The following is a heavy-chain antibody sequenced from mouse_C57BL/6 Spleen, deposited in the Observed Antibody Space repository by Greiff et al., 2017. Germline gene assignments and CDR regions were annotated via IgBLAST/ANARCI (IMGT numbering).Heavy chain of an antibody. V-gene: IGHV1-42*01. CDR1: GYSFTGYY. CDR3: ARFVRDYAMDY. CDR2: INPSTGGT. Sequence: EVQLQESGPELVKPGASVKISCKASGYSFTGYYMNWVKQSPEKSLEWIGEINPSTGGTTYNQKFKAKATLTVDKSSSTAYMQLKSLTSEDSAVYYCARFVRDYAMDYWGQGTSVTVSS. D-gene: IGHD2-14*01. J-gene: IGHJ4*01.